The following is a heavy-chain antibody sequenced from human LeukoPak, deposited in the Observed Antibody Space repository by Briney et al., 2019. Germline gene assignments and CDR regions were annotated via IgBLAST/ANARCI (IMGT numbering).Heavy chain of an antibody. CDR1: GFTFSSYA. Sequence: GGSLRLSCAASGFTFSSYAMSWVRQAPGEGLGWVSAISGSGGSTYYADSVKGRFTISRDNSTNTLYLQMNSLRAEDTAVYYCAKDRGSSWPHGFDYWGQGTLVTVSS. D-gene: IGHD6-13*01. J-gene: IGHJ4*02. CDR2: ISGSGGST. CDR3: AKDRGSSWPHGFDY. V-gene: IGHV3-23*01.